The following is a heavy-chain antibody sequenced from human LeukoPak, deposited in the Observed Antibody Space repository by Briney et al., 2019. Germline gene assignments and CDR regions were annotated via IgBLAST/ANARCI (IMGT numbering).Heavy chain of an antibody. Sequence: GGSLRLSCAASGFTFSSYSMNWVRQAPGKGLEWVSSISSSSSYIYYADSVKGRFTISRDNAKNTLCLQMNSLRAEDTAVYYCARGVGVAATSADYWGQGTLVTVSS. CDR2: ISSSSSYI. CDR1: GFTFSSYS. J-gene: IGHJ4*02. D-gene: IGHD2-15*01. CDR3: ARGVGVAATSADY. V-gene: IGHV3-21*01.